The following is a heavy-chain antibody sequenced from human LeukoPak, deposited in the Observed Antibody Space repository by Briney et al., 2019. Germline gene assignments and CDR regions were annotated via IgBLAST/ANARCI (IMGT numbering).Heavy chain of an antibody. V-gene: IGHV3-74*01. J-gene: IGHJ4*02. CDR3: AKVKWKLIGYFDY. Sequence: GGSLRLSCVASEFTFSNYWIHWVRQPPGKGLVWVSRIRYDGIVTNYADSVEGRFTISRDNAKNTLFLQMNSLRAEDTAVYFCAKVKWKLIGYFDYWGQGTLVTVSS. CDR1: EFTFSNYW. D-gene: IGHD1-20*01. CDR2: IRYDGIVT.